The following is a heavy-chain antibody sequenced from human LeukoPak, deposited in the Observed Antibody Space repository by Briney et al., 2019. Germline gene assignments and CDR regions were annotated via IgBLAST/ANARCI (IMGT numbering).Heavy chain of an antibody. CDR1: GGSISSGDYY. D-gene: IGHD5-18*01. Sequence: SQTLSLTCTVSGGSISSGDYYWRWIRQPPGKGLEWIVYIYYSGSTYYNPSLKSRVTISVDTSKNQFSLKLSSVTAADTAVYYCARSQVGYSYGYFVYWGQGTLVTVSS. CDR3: ARSQVGYSYGYFVY. V-gene: IGHV4-30-4*08. J-gene: IGHJ4*02. CDR2: IYYSGST.